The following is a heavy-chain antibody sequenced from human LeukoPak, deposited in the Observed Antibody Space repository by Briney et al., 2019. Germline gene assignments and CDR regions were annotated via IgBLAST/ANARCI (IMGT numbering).Heavy chain of an antibody. D-gene: IGHD5/OR15-5a*01. CDR3: ARDSTEIDY. Sequence: PGRSLRLSCAASGFTFSSYGMHWVRQAPGKGLEWVAVISYDGSNKYYADSVKGRFTISRDNSKNTLYLQMNSLRDEGTAVYYCARDSTEIDYWGQGTLVTVSS. J-gene: IGHJ4*02. CDR1: GFTFSSYG. CDR2: ISYDGSNK. V-gene: IGHV3-30*03.